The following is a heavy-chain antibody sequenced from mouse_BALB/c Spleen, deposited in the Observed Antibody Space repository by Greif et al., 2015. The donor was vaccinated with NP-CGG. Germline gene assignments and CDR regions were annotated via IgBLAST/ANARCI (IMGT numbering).Heavy chain of an antibody. CDR1: GYTFTDYY. J-gene: IGHJ4*01. V-gene: IGHV1-84*02. D-gene: IGHD4-1*01. CDR2: IYPGSGNT. Sequence: QVQLKDSGPELVKPGASVKISCKASGYTFTDYYINWVKQKPGQGLERIGWIYPGSGNTKYNEKFKGKATLTVDTSSSTAYMQLSSLTSEDTAVYFCARRTGTEAMDYWGQGTSVTVSS. CDR3: ARRTGTEAMDY.